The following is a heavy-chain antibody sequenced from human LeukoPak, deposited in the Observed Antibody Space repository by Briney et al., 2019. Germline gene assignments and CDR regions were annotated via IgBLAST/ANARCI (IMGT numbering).Heavy chain of an antibody. CDR3: AKEYYYDSSGYYLWDY. CDR2: ISSTSSYI. J-gene: IGHJ4*02. V-gene: IGHV3-21*04. CDR1: GFTFSSYS. Sequence: GSLRLSCAASGFTFSSYSLNWVRQAPGKGLEWVSSISSTSSYIYYADSVKGRFTISRDNSKNTLYLQMNSLRAEDTAVYYCAKEYYYDSSGYYLWDYWGQGTLVTVSS. D-gene: IGHD3-22*01.